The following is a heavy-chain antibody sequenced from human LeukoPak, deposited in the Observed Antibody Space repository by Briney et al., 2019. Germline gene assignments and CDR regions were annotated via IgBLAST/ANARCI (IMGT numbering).Heavy chain of an antibody. CDR3: ASQDSNNAFEI. CDR2: IKKDGSEK. V-gene: IGHV3-7*01. Sequence: PGGSLRLSCAASGFSFSTSWMAWVRQAPGKGLESVANIKKDGSEKIYGDYVKGRLTISRDNAKSSLFLQMNSLRPEDTAVYYCASQDSNNAFEIWGQGTKVTVSS. D-gene: IGHD3-22*01. J-gene: IGHJ3*02. CDR1: GFSFSTSW.